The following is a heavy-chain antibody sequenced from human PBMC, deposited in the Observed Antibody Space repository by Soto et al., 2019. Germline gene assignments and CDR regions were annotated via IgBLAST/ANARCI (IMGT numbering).Heavy chain of an antibody. CDR2: VYASGST. CDR1: GGSISSYY. D-gene: IGHD6-6*01. Sequence: SETLSLTCTVSGGSISSYYWSWIRQPAGKGLEWIGRVYASGSTNYNPSLKSRVTMSVDTSKNQFSLKLSPVTAADTAFYYCARELNIAARPDWFDPWGQGTQVTVS. J-gene: IGHJ5*02. CDR3: ARELNIAARPDWFDP. V-gene: IGHV4-4*07.